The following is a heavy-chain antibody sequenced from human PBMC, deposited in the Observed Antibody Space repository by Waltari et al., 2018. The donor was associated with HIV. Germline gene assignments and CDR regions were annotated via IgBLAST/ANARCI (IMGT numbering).Heavy chain of an antibody. Sequence: QLQLQESGPGLVTPSETLSLTCTVSGGSINSSSYYWGWIRQPPGKGLEWIGSIYYRGSTYYNPSLKSRVTISVDTSKNQFSLKLSSVTAADTAVYYCARVGEQIGAPSYFDYWGQGTLVTVSS. CDR2: IYYRGST. CDR3: ARVGEQIGAPSYFDY. V-gene: IGHV4-39*07. J-gene: IGHJ4*02. CDR1: GGSINSSSYY. D-gene: IGHD3-10*01.